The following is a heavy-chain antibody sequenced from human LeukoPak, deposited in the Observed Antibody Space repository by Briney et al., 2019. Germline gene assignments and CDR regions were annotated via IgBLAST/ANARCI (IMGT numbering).Heavy chain of an antibody. CDR1: GGPFSGYY. J-gene: IGHJ4*02. CDR2: INHSGRT. CDR3: ARDTPRGVIAAAGRGRYYFDY. D-gene: IGHD6-13*01. V-gene: IGHV4-34*01. Sequence: PSETLSLTCAVYGGPFSGYYWSWIRQPPGKGLEWIGEINHSGRTNYNPSLKSRVTISVDTSKNQFSLKLSSVTAADTAVYYCARDTPRGVIAAAGRGRYYFDYWGQGTLVTVSS.